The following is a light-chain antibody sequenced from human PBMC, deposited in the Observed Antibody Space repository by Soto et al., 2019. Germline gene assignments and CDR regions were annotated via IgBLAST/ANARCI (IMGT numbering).Light chain of an antibody. CDR3: TSYTPTGALV. CDR1: NTDVGGYNY. J-gene: IGLJ6*01. CDR2: EVR. V-gene: IGLV2-14*01. Sequence: QSALTQPASVSGSPVQSITVSCTGTNTDVGGYNYVSWYQHRPGKAPRLMIYEVRNRLSGVSNRFSGSKSGNTASLTISGLQSEDEADYYCTSYTPTGALVFGSGTKLTVL.